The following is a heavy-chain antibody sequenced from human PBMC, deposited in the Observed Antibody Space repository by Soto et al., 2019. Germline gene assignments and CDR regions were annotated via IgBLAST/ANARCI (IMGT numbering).Heavy chain of an antibody. CDR1: GLTFRSYA. V-gene: IGHV3-23*01. J-gene: IGHJ4*02. CDR2: ISGSGGST. CDR3: EKLSWASGSPYYFDY. Sequence: EVQLLESGGGLVQPGGSLRLSCAASGLTFRSYAMSWVRQAPGKGLEWVSAISGSGGSTYYADSVKGRFTISRDNSKNTLNLQKNSLRAEDTAVYYCEKLSWASGSPYYFDYWGQGTLVTVSS. D-gene: IGHD3-10*01.